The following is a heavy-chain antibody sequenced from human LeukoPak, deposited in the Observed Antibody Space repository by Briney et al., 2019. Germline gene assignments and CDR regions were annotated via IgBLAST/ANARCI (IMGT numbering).Heavy chain of an antibody. CDR2: IFASGTT. CDR3: AREGSAFDI. CDR1: GGSISTYS. J-gene: IGHJ3*02. Sequence: SKTLSLTCTVSGGSISTYSWNWIRQPAGKGLEWIGRIFASGTTKYNPSLKSRVTMSVETSKNQFSLKLSSVTAADTAVYYCAREGSAFDIWGQGTMVTVSS. V-gene: IGHV4-4*07.